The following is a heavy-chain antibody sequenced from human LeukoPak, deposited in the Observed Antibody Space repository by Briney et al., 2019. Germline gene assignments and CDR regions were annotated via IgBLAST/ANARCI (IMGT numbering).Heavy chain of an antibody. Sequence: GGSLRLSCAASGFTFSSYWMSWVRQAPGKGLEWVANIKQDGSEKYYVDSVKGRFTFSRDNAKNSLYLQMNSLRAEDTAVYYCARGVAARHYYYYYMDVWGKGTTVTVSS. CDR3: ARGVAARHYYYYYMDV. D-gene: IGHD6-6*01. CDR2: IKQDGSEK. V-gene: IGHV3-7*01. CDR1: GFTFSSYW. J-gene: IGHJ6*03.